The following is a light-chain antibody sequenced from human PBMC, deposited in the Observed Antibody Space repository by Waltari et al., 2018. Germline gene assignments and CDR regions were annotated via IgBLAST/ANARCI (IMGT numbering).Light chain of an antibody. V-gene: IGLV2-8*01. CDR1: SGAFGDYDY. J-gene: IGLJ2*01. CDR3: SSFSASNTLI. CDR2: EVS. Sequence: QSALTQPPSASGSPGQSVTISCTATSGAFGDYDYVSWYQQHPGKARKLLIYEVSHRPSGVPDRFSGSKSGNTASLTVSGLQVEDEGDYYCSSFSASNTLIFGGGTELTVL.